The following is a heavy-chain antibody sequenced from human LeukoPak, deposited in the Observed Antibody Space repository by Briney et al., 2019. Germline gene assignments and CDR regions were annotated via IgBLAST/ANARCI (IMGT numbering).Heavy chain of an antibody. CDR1: GFTFSSYA. V-gene: IGHV3-23*01. D-gene: IGHD3-22*01. CDR3: AKGGNYDSSGYYSYYFDY. Sequence: PGGSLRLSCAASGFTFSSYAMSWVRQAPGKGLEWVSAISGSGGSTYYADSVKGRFTISRDNSKNTLYLQMNSLRAEDTAVYYCAKGGNYDSSGYYSYYFDYWGQGTLVTVSS. CDR2: ISGSGGST. J-gene: IGHJ4*02.